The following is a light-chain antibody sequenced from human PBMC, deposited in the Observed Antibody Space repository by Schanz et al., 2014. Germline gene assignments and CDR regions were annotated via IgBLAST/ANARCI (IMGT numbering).Light chain of an antibody. J-gene: IGLJ3*02. CDR1: ISDVGSYNL. CDR3: GSYITSTTWV. V-gene: IGLV2-14*02. CDR2: EGS. Sequence: QSALTQSASVSGSPGQSITISCTGTISDVGSYNLVSWYQQHPGKAPKLIIYEGSKRPLGVSNRFSGSKSGNTASLTISGLQAEDEADYYCGSYITSTTWVFGGGTKLTVL.